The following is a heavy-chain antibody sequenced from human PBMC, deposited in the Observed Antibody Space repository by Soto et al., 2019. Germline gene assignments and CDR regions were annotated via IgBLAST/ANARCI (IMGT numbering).Heavy chain of an antibody. CDR2: INAGNGNT. Sequence: QVQLVQSGAEEKKPGASVKVSCKASGYTFTTYAMHWVRQAPGPRLEWMGWINAGNGNTKYSQKFQGIVTITRDTSASTAYMELSSLRSEDTAVYYCARDLSVAVSGPGWFYPFGQGTLVTFSS. CDR3: ARDLSVAVSGPGWFYP. D-gene: IGHD6-19*01. V-gene: IGHV1-3*05. J-gene: IGHJ5*02. CDR1: GYTFTTYA.